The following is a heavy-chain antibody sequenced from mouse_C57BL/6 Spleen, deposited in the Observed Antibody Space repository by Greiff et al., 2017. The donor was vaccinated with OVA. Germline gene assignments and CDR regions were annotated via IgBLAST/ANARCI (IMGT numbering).Heavy chain of an antibody. CDR3: ERRHYALDD. CDR1: GYTFTSYW. CDR2: IHPNSGST. V-gene: IGHV1-64*01. J-gene: IGHJ4*01. Sequence: QVQLKQPGAELVKPGASVKLSCKASGYTFTSYWMHWVKQRPGQGLEWIGMIHPNSGSTNYNEKFKSKATLTVDKSSSTAYMQLSSLTSADSAVSYCERRHYALDDWGQGTTVTVSS.